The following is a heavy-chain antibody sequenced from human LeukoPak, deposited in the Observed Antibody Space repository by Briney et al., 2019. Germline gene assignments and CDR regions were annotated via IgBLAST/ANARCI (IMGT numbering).Heavy chain of an antibody. J-gene: IGHJ4*02. CDR2: IWYDGSNK. Sequence: GRSLRLSCAASGFTFSSYGMHWVRQAPGKGLEWVAVIWYDGSNKYYADSVKGRFTISRDNSKNTLCLQMNSLRAEDTAVYYCTKDYYGPSGGIDYWGQGTLVTVSS. CDR1: GFTFSSYG. D-gene: IGHD3-10*01. V-gene: IGHV3-33*06. CDR3: TKDYYGPSGGIDY.